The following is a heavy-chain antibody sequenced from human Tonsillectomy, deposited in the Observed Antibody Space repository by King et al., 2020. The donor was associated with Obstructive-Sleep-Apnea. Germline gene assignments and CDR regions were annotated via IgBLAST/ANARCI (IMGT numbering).Heavy chain of an antibody. D-gene: IGHD6-6*01. CDR2: LSSNGGST. CDR1: GFTFSSYA. V-gene: IGHV3-64D*06. J-gene: IGHJ4*02. Sequence: VQLVESGGGLVQPGGSLRLSCSASGFTFSSYAMHWVRQAPGKGLEYVSALSSNGGSTYYADSVKGRFTISRDNSKNTLYLQMSSLRAEDTAVYYCVKTRAKYSSSPQGDYWGQGTLVTVSS. CDR3: VKTRAKYSSSPQGDY.